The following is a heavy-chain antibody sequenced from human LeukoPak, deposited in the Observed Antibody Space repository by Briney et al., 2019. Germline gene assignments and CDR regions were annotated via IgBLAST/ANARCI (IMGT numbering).Heavy chain of an antibody. Sequence: SVKVSCKASGGTFSSYAISRVRQAPGQGLEWMGGIIPIFGTANYAQKFQGRVTITTDESTSTAYMELSSLRSGDTAVYYCARGSGLERRSYFDYWGQGTLVTVSS. V-gene: IGHV1-69*05. CDR1: GGTFSSYA. D-gene: IGHD1-1*01. CDR3: ARGSGLERRSYFDY. CDR2: IIPIFGTA. J-gene: IGHJ4*02.